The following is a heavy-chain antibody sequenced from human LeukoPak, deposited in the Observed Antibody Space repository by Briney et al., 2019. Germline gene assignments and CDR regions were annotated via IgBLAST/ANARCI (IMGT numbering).Heavy chain of an antibody. Sequence: GASVTVSCKASGYTFNSYGISWVRQAPGQGLEWMGWISAYNGNTNYAQKLQGRVTMTTDTSTSTAYMEPRTLRSDDTAVYYCARGMIRSESDYWGQGTLVTVSS. CDR3: ARGMIRSESDY. CDR1: GYTFNSYG. V-gene: IGHV1-18*01. CDR2: ISAYNGNT. D-gene: IGHD3-16*01. J-gene: IGHJ4*02.